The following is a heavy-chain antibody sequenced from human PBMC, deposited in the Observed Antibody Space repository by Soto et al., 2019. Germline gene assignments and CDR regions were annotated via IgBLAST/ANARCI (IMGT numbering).Heavy chain of an antibody. V-gene: IGHV3-48*03. CDR1: GFTFSSYE. CDR2: ISSGASTM. CDR3: ARESSSSSWYYYGMDV. J-gene: IGHJ6*02. Sequence: LRLSCAASGFTFSSYEMNWVRQAPGKGLEWVSYISSGASTMYYADSVKGRFTISRDNAKNSLYLQMNSLRAEDTAVYFCARESSSSSWYYYGMDVWGQGTTVTVSS. D-gene: IGHD6-6*01.